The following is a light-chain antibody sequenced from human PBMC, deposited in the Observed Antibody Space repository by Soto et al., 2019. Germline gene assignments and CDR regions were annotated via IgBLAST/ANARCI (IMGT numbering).Light chain of an antibody. J-gene: IGKJ3*01. CDR3: QQYGSSPFT. V-gene: IGKV3-20*01. CDR2: GAS. CDR1: QSVSSSY. Sequence: EIVLTQSPGTLSLSPGERATLSCRASQSVSSSYLAWYQQKPGQAPRLLIYGASSRATGIPDRFSGSGSGTAFPLTISRLEPEDFAVYYWQQYGSSPFTFGPGTKVDIK.